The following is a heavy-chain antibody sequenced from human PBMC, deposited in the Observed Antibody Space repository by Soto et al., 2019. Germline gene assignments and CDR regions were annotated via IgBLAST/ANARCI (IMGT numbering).Heavy chain of an antibody. CDR1: GGTFSSYA. J-gene: IGHJ4*02. CDR2: IIPIFGTA. V-gene: IGHV1-69*01. D-gene: IGHD6-13*01. Sequence: QVQLVQSGAEVKKPGSSVKVSCKASGGTFSSYAISWVRQAPAQGLGWMGGIIPIFGTANYAQKFQGRVTITADESTSTAYMELSSLRSEDTAVYYCARDVYIGVGIAAAGTNSFDYWGQGTLVTVSS. CDR3: ARDVYIGVGIAAAGTNSFDY.